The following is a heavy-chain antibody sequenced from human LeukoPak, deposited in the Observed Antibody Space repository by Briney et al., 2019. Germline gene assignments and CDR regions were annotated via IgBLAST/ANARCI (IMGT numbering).Heavy chain of an antibody. J-gene: IGHJ6*03. CDR2: IYYSGST. CDR3: ARTYYYDSSGYRYMDV. CDR1: GGSIGSYY. Sequence: SETLSLTCTVSGGSIGSYYWSWIRQPAGKGLEWIGYIYYSGSTNYNPSLKSRVTISVDTSKNQFSLKLSSVTAADTAVYYCARTYYYDSSGYRYMDVWGKGTTVTVSS. D-gene: IGHD3-22*01. V-gene: IGHV4-59*01.